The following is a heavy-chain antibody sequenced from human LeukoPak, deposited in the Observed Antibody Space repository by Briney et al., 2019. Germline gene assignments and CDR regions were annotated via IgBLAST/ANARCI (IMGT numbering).Heavy chain of an antibody. V-gene: IGHV4-34*01. CDR3: ARGLISGVVSTRGYYYHGMDV. CDR2: INHSGST. Sequence: KPSETLSLTCAVYGGSFSGYYWSWIRQPPGKGLEWIGEINHSGSTNYNPSLKSRVTISVDTSKNQFSLKLSSVTAADTAVYYCARGLISGVVSTRGYYYHGMDVWGQGTTVTVSS. D-gene: IGHD3-3*01. J-gene: IGHJ6*02. CDR1: GGSFSGYY.